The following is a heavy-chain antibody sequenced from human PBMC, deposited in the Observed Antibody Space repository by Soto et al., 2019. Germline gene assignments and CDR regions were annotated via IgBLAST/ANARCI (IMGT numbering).Heavy chain of an antibody. CDR2: IIPIFDTA. J-gene: IGHJ6*02. D-gene: IGHD1-7*01. V-gene: IGHV1-69*12. Sequence: QVQLVQSGAEVKKPGSSVKVSCKASGGTFSSYAISWVRQAPGQGLEWMGGIIPIFDTADYAQKFQGRVTITAEESTSTAYTELSSLRSEDTAVYYCASHGITGTWVYYYGMDVWGQGTTVTVSS. CDR1: GGTFSSYA. CDR3: ASHGITGTWVYYYGMDV.